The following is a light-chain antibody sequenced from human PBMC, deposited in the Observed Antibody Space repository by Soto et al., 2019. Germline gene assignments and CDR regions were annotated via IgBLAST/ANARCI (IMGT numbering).Light chain of an antibody. Sequence: DIQLTQSPSFLSASVGDRVTITCRASQGISSYLAWYQQKPGKAPKLLIYGASTLQSGVPSRFSGSGSGTDFTLTISSLQPEDFATYYCLQDYNYPLTFGGGTKVDIK. J-gene: IGKJ4*01. CDR2: GAS. CDR3: LQDYNYPLT. CDR1: QGISSY. V-gene: IGKV1-9*01.